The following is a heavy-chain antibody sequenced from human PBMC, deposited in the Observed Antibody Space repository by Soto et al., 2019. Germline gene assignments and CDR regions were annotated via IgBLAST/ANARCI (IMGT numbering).Heavy chain of an antibody. J-gene: IGHJ4*02. D-gene: IGHD3-10*02. V-gene: IGHV3-30-3*01. CDR2: ISYDGSNK. Sequence: PGGSLRLSCAASGFTFSSYAMHWVRQAPGKGLEWVAVISYDGSNKYYADSVKGRFTISRDNSKNTLYLQMNSLRAEDTAVYYCARDLLTFSGSYYTPLDYWGQGTLVTVSS. CDR3: ARDLLTFSGSYYTPLDY. CDR1: GFTFSSYA.